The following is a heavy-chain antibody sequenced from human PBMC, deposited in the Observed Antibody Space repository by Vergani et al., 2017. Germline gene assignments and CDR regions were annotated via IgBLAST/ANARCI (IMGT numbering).Heavy chain of an antibody. CDR3: VKDRGASIGFDD. Sequence: QVQLVESGGNVVQSGTSLRLSCAASGFSFGSYGMHWVRQSPGKGLEWVAVISNDGGNKYYADSVKGRFTIYKDNTVDMLSLQMNSLRPEDTAMFYCVKDRGASIGFDDWGQGTQVTVSS. V-gene: IGHV3-30*18. D-gene: IGHD2-2*01. CDR1: GFSFGSYG. CDR2: ISNDGGNK. J-gene: IGHJ4*02.